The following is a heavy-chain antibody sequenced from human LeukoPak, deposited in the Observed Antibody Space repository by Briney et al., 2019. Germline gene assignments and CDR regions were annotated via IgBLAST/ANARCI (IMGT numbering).Heavy chain of an antibody. D-gene: IGHD3-3*01. CDR1: GFTFSSYE. CDR2: ISSSGSTI. Sequence: QPGGYLRLSCAASGFTFSSYEMNWVRQAPGKGLEWVSYISSSGSTIYYADSVKGRFTIPRDIDNNSLYLQMNSLRAEDTAVYYCARDYLTYFGVVIKYFDYWGQGTLVTVCS. CDR3: ARDYLTYFGVVIKYFDY. V-gene: IGHV3-48*03. J-gene: IGHJ4*02.